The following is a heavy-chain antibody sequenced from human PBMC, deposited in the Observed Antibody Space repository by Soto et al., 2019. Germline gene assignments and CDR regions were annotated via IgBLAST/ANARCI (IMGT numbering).Heavy chain of an antibody. CDR1: GGPINNSPQY. CDR2: IHYGGTV. CDR3: TRHPRTPDY. J-gene: IGHJ4*02. V-gene: IGHV4-39*01. Sequence: PSETLSLTCTVSGGPINNSPQYWGWSRQPPGGGLEWIGTIHYGGTVYYNPSLKSRVTISVDTSKNQFSLQVNSATAADTAVYYCTRHPRTPDYWGQGTLVTVSS. D-gene: IGHD2-15*01.